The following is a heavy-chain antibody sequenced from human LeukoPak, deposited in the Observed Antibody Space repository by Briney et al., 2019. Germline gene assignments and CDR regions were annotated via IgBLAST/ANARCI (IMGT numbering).Heavy chain of an antibody. CDR1: GYSFTSYW. V-gene: IGHV5-51*01. Sequence: GESLKISCKGSGYSFTSYWIGWVRQMPAKGLEWMGIIYPGDSDTRYSPSFQGQVTISADKSISTAYLQWSSLKASDTAMYYCARPHIAAAGGDAFDIWGQGTMVTVSS. J-gene: IGHJ3*02. CDR3: ARPHIAAAGGDAFDI. D-gene: IGHD6-13*01. CDR2: IYPGDSDT.